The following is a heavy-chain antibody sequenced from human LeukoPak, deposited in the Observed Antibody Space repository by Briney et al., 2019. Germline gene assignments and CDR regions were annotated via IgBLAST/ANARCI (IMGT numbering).Heavy chain of an antibody. CDR2: IIPILGIA. CDR3: ARVEMATIRAIN. CDR1: GGTFSSYA. V-gene: IGHV1-69*04. J-gene: IGHJ4*02. D-gene: IGHD5-24*01. Sequence: ASVKVSCKASGGTFSSYAISWVRQAPGQGLEWMGRIIPILGIANYAQKFQGRVTITADKSTSTAYMELSSLRSEDTAVYYCARVEMATIRAINWGQGTLVTVSS.